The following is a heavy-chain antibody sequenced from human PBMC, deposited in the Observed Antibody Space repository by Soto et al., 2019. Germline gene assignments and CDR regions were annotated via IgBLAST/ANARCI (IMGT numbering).Heavy chain of an antibody. Sequence: EVQLVESGGGLVQPGGSLGLSCAASGFTFSSYSMNWVRQAPGKGLEWVSYISSSSSTIYYADSVKGRFTISRDNAKNSLYLQMNSLRVEDTAVYYCARDRCSGGSCQHIYWYFDHWGRGTLVTVCS. CDR3: ARDRCSGGSCQHIYWYFDH. D-gene: IGHD2-15*01. CDR2: ISSSSSTI. J-gene: IGHJ2*01. CDR1: GFTFSSYS. V-gene: IGHV3-48*01.